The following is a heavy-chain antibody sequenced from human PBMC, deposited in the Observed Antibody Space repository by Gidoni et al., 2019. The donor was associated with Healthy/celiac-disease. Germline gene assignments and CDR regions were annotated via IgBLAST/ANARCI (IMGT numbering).Heavy chain of an antibody. V-gene: IGHV3-33*08. Sequence: QVQLVESGGGVVQPGRSLRLSCAASGCTFSRYGMHWVRQAPGKGLEWVAVIWYDERNKYYGDSVKCRFTISRDNSKNTVYLQMNSLRAEDTAVYYCARSGEYFSGSDGMDVWGQGTTVTVSS. J-gene: IGHJ6*02. CDR2: IWYDERNK. CDR1: GCTFSRYG. CDR3: ARSGEYFSGSDGMDV. D-gene: IGHD3-10*01.